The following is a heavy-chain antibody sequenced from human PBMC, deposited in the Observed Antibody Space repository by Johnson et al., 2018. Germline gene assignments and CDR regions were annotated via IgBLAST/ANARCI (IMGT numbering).Heavy chain of an antibody. CDR1: GFTFSNYA. J-gene: IGHJ1*01. D-gene: IGHD4-23*01. CDR2: VSGTVTST. V-gene: IGHV3-23*04. Sequence: VQLVESGGGLVQPGGSLRLSCTASGFTFSNYAMSWVRQAPGKGLEWVSAVSGTVTSTYYADSVKGRFIISRDNSKNTRYLKMNNLRAEDTAVYYCANSDYGGPADYFQYWGQGTLVTVSS. CDR3: ANSDYGGPADYFQY.